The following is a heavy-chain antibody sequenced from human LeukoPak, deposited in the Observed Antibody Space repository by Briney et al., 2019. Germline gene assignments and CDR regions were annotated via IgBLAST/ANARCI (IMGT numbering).Heavy chain of an antibody. V-gene: IGHV4-61*02. CDR3: AREGRYSSSWSHL. Sequence: PSQTLSLTCTVSGGSISSGSYFWSWIRQPAGKGLEWIGRIYTSGSTNYNPSLKSRVTMSVDTSKNQFSLKLSSVTAADTAVYYCAREGRYSSSWSHLWGRGTLVTVSS. D-gene: IGHD6-13*01. CDR2: IYTSGST. J-gene: IGHJ2*01. CDR1: GGSISSGSYF.